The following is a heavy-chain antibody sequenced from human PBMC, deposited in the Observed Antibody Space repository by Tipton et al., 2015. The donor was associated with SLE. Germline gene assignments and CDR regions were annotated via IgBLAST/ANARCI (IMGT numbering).Heavy chain of an antibody. CDR3: ARAENSGYENYYYGMDV. CDR2: INHSGST. J-gene: IGHJ6*02. CDR1: GESFSGYY. Sequence: TLSLTCAVYGESFSGYYWSWIRQPPGKGLEWIGEINHSGSTNYNPSLKSRVTISVDTSKNQFSLQLNSVTPEDTAVYYCARAENSGYENYYYGMDVWGQGTTVTVSS. V-gene: IGHV4-34*01. D-gene: IGHD5-12*01.